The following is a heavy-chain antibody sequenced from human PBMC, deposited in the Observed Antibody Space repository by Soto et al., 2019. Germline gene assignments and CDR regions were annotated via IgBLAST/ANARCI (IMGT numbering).Heavy chain of an antibody. J-gene: IGHJ6*02. CDR1: GGSISSYY. Sequence: QVQLQESGPGLVKPSEILSLSCTVSGGSISSYYWSWFRQSPGKRMEWIGYVHDSWGSSYNPSLQSRVAISLDTSKSQFSLKVTSVTATDTAVYYCARQGFGPLHGLVDVWGQGPTVPVSS. CDR3: ARQGFGPLHGLVDV. CDR2: VHDSWGS. V-gene: IGHV4-59*08. D-gene: IGHD3-10*01.